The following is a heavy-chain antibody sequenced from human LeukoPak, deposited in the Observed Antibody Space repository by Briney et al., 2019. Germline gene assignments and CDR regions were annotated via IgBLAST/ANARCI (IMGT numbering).Heavy chain of an antibody. CDR3: ARVITMVRGVIPELVFDY. V-gene: IGHV3-48*03. D-gene: IGHD3-10*01. CDR2: ISSSGSTI. J-gene: IGHJ4*02. Sequence: PGGSLRLSCAASGFTFSSYEMNWVRQAPGKGLEWVSYISSSGSTIYYADSVKGRFTISRDNAKNSLYLQMNSQRAEDTAVYYCARVITMVRGVIPELVFDYWGQGTLVTVSS. CDR1: GFTFSSYE.